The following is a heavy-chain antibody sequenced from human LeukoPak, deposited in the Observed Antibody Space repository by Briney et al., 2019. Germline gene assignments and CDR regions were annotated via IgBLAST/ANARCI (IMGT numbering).Heavy chain of an antibody. D-gene: IGHD2-2*01. V-gene: IGHV1-69*13. Sequence: SVKVSCKASGGTFSTYAIIWVRQAPGQGLEWMGGIIPIFGTTNYAQKFQGRVTITADESTSTAYMELSSLRSEDTAVYYCARNTSRSGWDWFDPWGQGTLVTVSS. CDR3: ARNTSRSGWDWFDP. CDR1: GGTFSTYA. J-gene: IGHJ5*01. CDR2: IIPIFGTT.